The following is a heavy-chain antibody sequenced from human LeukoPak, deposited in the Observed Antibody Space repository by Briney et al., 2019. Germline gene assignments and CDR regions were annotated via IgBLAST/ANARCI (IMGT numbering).Heavy chain of an antibody. CDR1: GFTFNDAW. CDR2: IQSKTDGGAP. Sequence: PGGSLRLSCAASGFTFNDAWMSWVRQTPGKGLEWVGRIQSKTDGGAPDYAAPVKGRFTFSRDDSTNTLYLQMNSLKTEDTAVYYCTTDRGALTSWGQGTLVTVSS. V-gene: IGHV3-15*01. D-gene: IGHD3-10*01. CDR3: TTDRGALTS. J-gene: IGHJ5*02.